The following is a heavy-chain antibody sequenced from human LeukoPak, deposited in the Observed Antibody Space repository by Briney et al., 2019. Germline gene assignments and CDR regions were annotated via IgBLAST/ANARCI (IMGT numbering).Heavy chain of an antibody. CDR1: GYTFTGYY. CDR3: ARDPPIGGADVFDI. V-gene: IGHV1-2*02. J-gene: IGHJ3*02. D-gene: IGHD3-10*01. Sequence: ASVKVSCKAAGYTFTGYYMHWVRQAPGQGLEWMGWISPNSGGTNYAQKFQGRVTMTRDTSISTAYMELSRLTSDDTAVYYCARDPPIGGADVFDIWGQGTMVTVSS. CDR2: ISPNSGGT.